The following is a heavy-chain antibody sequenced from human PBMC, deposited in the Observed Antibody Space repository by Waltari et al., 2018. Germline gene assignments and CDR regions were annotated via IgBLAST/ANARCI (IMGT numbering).Heavy chain of an antibody. CDR2: ISYDGSNK. CDR3: AKDRDLIAVAGILDY. D-gene: IGHD6-19*01. V-gene: IGHV3-30*18. J-gene: IGHJ4*02. Sequence: QVQLVESGGGVVQPGRSLRLSCAASGFTFSSYGMHWVRQAPGKGLEWVAVISYDGSNKYYADSVKGRFTISRDNSKNTLYLQMNSLRAEDTAVYYCAKDRDLIAVAGILDYWGQGTLVTVSS. CDR1: GFTFSSYG.